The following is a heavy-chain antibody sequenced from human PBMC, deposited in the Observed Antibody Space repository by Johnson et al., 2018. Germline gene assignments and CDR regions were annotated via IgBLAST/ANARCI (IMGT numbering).Heavy chain of an antibody. CDR3: TRDCNCGYGMDV. V-gene: IGHV3-69-1*01. CDR2: SSYGGAI. D-gene: IGHD1-1*01. CDR1: GFSFDDYG. Sequence: VQLVESGGGVVRPGGSLRLSCVASGFSFDDYGMTWVRETPGKRLEWVSWSSYGGAIYYADSVKGRFTISRDNARNSLYLQMNGLRDEDTAVYYCTRDCNCGYGMDVWGQGTTVTVSS. J-gene: IGHJ6*02.